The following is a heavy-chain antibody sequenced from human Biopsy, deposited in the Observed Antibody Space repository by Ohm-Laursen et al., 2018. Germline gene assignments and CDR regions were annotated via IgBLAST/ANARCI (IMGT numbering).Heavy chain of an antibody. J-gene: IGHJ4*02. CDR1: GGSFTGHY. CDR3: ARGSNDFGGLYFHR. V-gene: IGHV4-59*11. Sequence: TLSLTWTVSGGSFTGHYWSWIRQPPGKGLEWIGHISCTGYTSYNASLKSRVTISVDTSRNHFSLRLSSLTAADTAVYYCARGSNDFGGLYFHRWGQGTLLTVSS. D-gene: IGHD4-23*01. CDR2: ISCTGYT.